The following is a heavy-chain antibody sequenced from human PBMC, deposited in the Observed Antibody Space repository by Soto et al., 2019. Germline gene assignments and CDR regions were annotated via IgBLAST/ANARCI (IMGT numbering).Heavy chain of an antibody. V-gene: IGHV5-10-1*01. CDR1: GYSFAGYW. J-gene: IGHJ4*02. D-gene: IGHD3-22*01. Sequence: GESLKISCKGSGYSFAGYWITWVRQKPGKGLEWMGRIDPSDSQTYYSPSFRGHVTISVTKSITTVFLQWSSLRASDTAMYYCARQIYDSDTGPNFQYYFDSWGQGTPVTVSS. CDR3: ARQIYDSDTGPNFQYYFDS. CDR2: IDPSDSQT.